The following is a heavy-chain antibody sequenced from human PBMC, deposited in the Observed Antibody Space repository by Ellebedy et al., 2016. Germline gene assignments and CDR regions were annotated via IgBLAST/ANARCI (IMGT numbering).Heavy chain of an antibody. CDR3: ARAFNRHSPTTKIEY. CDR1: GYIFNNYD. Sequence: ASVKVSCKASGYIFNNYDINWVRQASGQGLEWMGWMNPNSGNTGYAQKFQGRVTLTRNTSISTAYMELRSLRSDDSAVYYCARAFNRHSPTTKIEYWGQGTLITVSS. J-gene: IGHJ4*02. D-gene: IGHD4-17*01. CDR2: MNPNSGNT. V-gene: IGHV1-8*01.